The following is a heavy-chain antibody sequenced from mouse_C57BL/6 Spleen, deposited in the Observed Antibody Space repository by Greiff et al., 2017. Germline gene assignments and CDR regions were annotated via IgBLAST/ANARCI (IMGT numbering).Heavy chain of an antibody. CDR1: GYTFTDYY. CDR2: IYPGSGNT. D-gene: IGHD4-1*01. CDR3: ARLTGTYFDY. V-gene: IGHV1-76*01. J-gene: IGHJ2*01. Sequence: QVQLKQSGAELVRPGASVKLSCKASGYTFTDYYINWVKQRPGQGLEWIARIYPGSGNTYYNEKFKGKATLTAEKSSSTAYMQLSSLTSEDSAVYFCARLTGTYFDYWGQGTTLTVSS.